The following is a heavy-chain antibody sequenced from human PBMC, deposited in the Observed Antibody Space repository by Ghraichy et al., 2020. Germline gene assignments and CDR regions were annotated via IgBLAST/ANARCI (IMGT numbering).Heavy chain of an antibody. V-gene: IGHV4-59*13. D-gene: IGHD3-22*01. CDR2: VWHTGNT. Sequence: SETLSLTCSVSGDSISPNCWNWIRQPPAQGLEWIGYVWHTGNTHYNPSLQSRVTISLDTSKNQFSLNLISVTAAETAVYFCAKFVQPYGSKIHYLDHGCRGALVAVSP. J-gene: IGHJ5*02. CDR3: AKFVQPYGSKIHYLDH. CDR1: GDSISPNC.